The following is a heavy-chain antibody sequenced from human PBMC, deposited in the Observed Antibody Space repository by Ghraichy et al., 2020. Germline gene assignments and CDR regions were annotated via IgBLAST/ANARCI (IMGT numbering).Heavy chain of an antibody. CDR3: AKDGGGYSFDY. CDR1: GLTFSNHA. J-gene: IGHJ4*02. V-gene: IGHV3-23*01. D-gene: IGHD2-21*01. CDR2: ISVSGGRT. Sequence: GESLNISCAASGLTFSNHAMSWVRQAPGKGLEWVSIISVSGGRTYYADSVKGRFTISRDNSKNTLYLQMNSLRAEDTAVYYCAKDGGGYSFDYWGQGTLVTVSS.